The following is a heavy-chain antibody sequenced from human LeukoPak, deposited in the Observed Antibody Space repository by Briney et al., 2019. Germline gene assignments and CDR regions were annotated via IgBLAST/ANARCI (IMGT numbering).Heavy chain of an antibody. CDR1: GGSFSGYY. J-gene: IGHJ4*02. V-gene: IGHV4-59*01. Sequence: KPSETLSLTCAVYGGSFSGYYWSWLRQPPGKGLEWIGYIYYSGSTNYNPSLKSRVTISVDTSKNQFSLKLSSVTAADTAVYYCARGELELIDYWGQGTLVTVSS. CDR3: ARGELELIDY. D-gene: IGHD1-7*01. CDR2: IYYSGST.